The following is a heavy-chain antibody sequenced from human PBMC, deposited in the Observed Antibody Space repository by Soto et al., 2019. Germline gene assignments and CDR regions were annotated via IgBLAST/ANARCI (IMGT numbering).Heavy chain of an antibody. CDR3: ARRISSYRSRGLDY. CDR2: IYYSGST. CDR1: GGSISSSSYY. D-gene: IGHD3-16*02. V-gene: IGHV4-39*01. Sequence: QLQLQESGPGLVKPSETLSLTCTVSGGSISSSSYYWGWIRQPPGKGLEWIGSIYYSGSTYYNPSLKSRVTISVDTSKNQFSLKLSSVTAADTAVYYCARRISSYRSRGLDYWGQGTLVTVSS. J-gene: IGHJ4*02.